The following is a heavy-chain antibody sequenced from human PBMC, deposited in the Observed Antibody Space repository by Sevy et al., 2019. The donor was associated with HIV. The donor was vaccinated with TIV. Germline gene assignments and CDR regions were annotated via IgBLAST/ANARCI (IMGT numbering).Heavy chain of an antibody. Sequence: GGSLRLSCSASGFIFSSYGMHWVRQTPGKGLEWVAIISSDGSDDFYAESVRGRFTISRDNSRNTLYLQMDSLRLEDTAIYYCAKDKEDDYGDYYFDHWGLGALVTVSS. CDR2: ISSDGSDD. D-gene: IGHD4-17*01. V-gene: IGHV3-30*18. J-gene: IGHJ4*02. CDR1: GFIFSSYG. CDR3: AKDKEDDYGDYYFDH.